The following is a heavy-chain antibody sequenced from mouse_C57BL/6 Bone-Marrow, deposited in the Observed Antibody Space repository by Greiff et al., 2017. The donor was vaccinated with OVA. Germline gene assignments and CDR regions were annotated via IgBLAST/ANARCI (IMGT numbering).Heavy chain of an antibody. Sequence: VHVKQSGAELVRPGASVKLSCTASGFNIKDDYMHWVKQRPEQGLEWIGWIDPENGDTEYASKFKGKATITADTSSNTAYLQLSSLTSEDTAVYYCTEYFDVWGTGTTVTVSA. CDR2: IDPENGDT. J-gene: IGHJ1*03. CDR3: TEYFDV. CDR1: GFNIKDDY. V-gene: IGHV14-4*01.